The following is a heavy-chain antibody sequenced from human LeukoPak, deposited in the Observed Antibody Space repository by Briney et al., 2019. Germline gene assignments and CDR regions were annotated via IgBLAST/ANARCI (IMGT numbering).Heavy chain of an antibody. J-gene: IGHJ4*02. CDR3: ARYRGYYDSSGYPY. Sequence: SETLSLTCTVSGGSISSGDYYWSWIRQPPGKGLEWIGYIYYSGSTYYNPSLKSRVTISVDTSKNQFSLKLSSVTAADTAVYYCARYRGYYDSSGYPYWGQEPLVTVSS. D-gene: IGHD3-22*01. V-gene: IGHV4-30-4*01. CDR2: IYYSGST. CDR1: GGSISSGDYY.